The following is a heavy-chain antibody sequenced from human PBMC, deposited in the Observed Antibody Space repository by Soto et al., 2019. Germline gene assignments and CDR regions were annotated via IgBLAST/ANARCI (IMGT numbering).Heavy chain of an antibody. CDR1: GGSISSGDYY. J-gene: IGHJ4*02. CDR3: ARAVGSNYPSPLFDY. CDR2: IYYSGST. V-gene: IGHV4-30-4*01. D-gene: IGHD4-4*01. Sequence: SETLSLTCTVSGGSISSGDYYWSWIRQPPGKGLEWIGYIYYSGSTYYNPSLKSRVTISVDTSKNQFSLKLSSVTAADTAVYYCARAVGSNYPSPLFDYWGQGTLVTVSS.